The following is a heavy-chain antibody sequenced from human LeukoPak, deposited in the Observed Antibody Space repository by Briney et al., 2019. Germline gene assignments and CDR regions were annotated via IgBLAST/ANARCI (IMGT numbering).Heavy chain of an antibody. J-gene: IGHJ4*02. CDR2: MSGVVGTT. Sequence: GGSLRLSCEASGFTFNNYAMSWVRQAPGKGLEWVSAMSGVVGTTYYAASVRGRFTISRDNSKNILSLQMNSPRVEDTAIYYCAKGSQWLLRGGAYFDSWGQGTPVSVSS. CDR1: GFTFNNYA. V-gene: IGHV3-23*01. CDR3: AKGSQWLLRGGAYFDS. D-gene: IGHD6-19*01.